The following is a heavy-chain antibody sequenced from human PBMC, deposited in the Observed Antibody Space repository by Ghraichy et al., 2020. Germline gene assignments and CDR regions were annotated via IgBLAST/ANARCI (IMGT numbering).Heavy chain of an antibody. V-gene: IGHV1-18*01. CDR1: GYTFPNSG. CDR2: INTYNDNA. J-gene: IGHJ4*02. CDR3: ARDWDYGFSY. Sequence: ASVKVSCKASGYTFPNSGISWVRQAPGQGFEWVGWINTYNDNANYAQNLQGRVTISTDTSTSTAYMELRDLRSDDTAVYYCARDWDYGFSYWGQGTLVTVSS. D-gene: IGHD4-17*01.